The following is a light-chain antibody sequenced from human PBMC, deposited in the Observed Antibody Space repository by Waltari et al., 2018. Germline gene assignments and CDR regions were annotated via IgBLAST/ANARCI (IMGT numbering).Light chain of an antibody. V-gene: IGKV1-39*01. CDR1: HTISNY. Sequence: DIQMTQSPSSLSASVGDRVTITCRASHTISNYLNWYQQKPGKAPKLLIYAASSLQSGVPSRFSGSGSGTDFTLTISSLQPEDFATYYCQQSYSTLTFGGGTKVEIK. J-gene: IGKJ4*01. CDR3: QQSYSTLT. CDR2: AAS.